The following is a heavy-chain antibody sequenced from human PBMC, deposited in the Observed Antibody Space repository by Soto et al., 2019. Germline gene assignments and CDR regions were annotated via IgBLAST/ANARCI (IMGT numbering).Heavy chain of an antibody. CDR1: GYTFTSYG. D-gene: IGHD3-9*01. J-gene: IGHJ6*02. CDR2: ISAYNGNT. CDR3: ARDDPYYDILTGHFAVAGGYYYYGMDV. Sequence: QVQLVQSGAEVKKPGASVKVSCKASGYTFTSYGISWVRQAPGQGLEWMGWISAYNGNTNYAQKLQGRVTMTTDTSTSTSYMEPRSLRSDDTAVYYCARDDPYYDILTGHFAVAGGYYYYGMDVWGQGTTVTVAS. V-gene: IGHV1-18*01.